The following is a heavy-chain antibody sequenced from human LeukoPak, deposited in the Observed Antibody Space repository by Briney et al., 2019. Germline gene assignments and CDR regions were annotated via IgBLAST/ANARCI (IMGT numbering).Heavy chain of an antibody. CDR2: INHSGST. CDR1: GFTFSNAW. V-gene: IGHV4-34*01. D-gene: IGHD3-10*01. J-gene: IGHJ5*02. Sequence: PGGSLRLSCAASGFTFSNAWMSWIRQPPGKGLEWIGEINHSGSTNYNPSLKSRATISVDTSKNQFSLELSSVTAADTAVHYCARERLAMVRGVIPKEAWGWFDPWGQGTLVTVSS. CDR3: ARERLAMVRGVIPKEAWGWFDP.